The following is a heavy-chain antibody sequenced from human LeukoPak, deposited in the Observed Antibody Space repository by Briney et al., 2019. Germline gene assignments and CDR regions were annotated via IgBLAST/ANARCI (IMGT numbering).Heavy chain of an antibody. D-gene: IGHD3-3*01. CDR1: GFTFSSYA. V-gene: IGHV3-23*01. Sequence: AGGSLRLSCAASGFTFSSYAMSWVRQAPGKGLEWVSAISGSGGSTYYAASVKGRFTLSRNNYKNTLYLQINSLRAEDSAVYYCAKMGLYYDFWSGYQFDLGRRGTGVTVS. J-gene: IGHJ4*02. CDR2: ISGSGGST. CDR3: AKMGLYYDFWSGYQFDL.